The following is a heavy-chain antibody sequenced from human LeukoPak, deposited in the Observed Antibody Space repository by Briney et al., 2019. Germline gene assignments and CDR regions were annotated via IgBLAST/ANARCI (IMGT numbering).Heavy chain of an antibody. Sequence: SETLSLTCAVYGGSFSGYYWSWIRQPPGKGLEWIGEINHSGSTNYNPSLKSRVTISVDTSKNQFSLKLSSVTAADTAVYYCARTRYNWNAGDYWGQGTLVTVSS. V-gene: IGHV4-34*01. CDR2: INHSGST. J-gene: IGHJ4*02. CDR3: ARTRYNWNAGDY. D-gene: IGHD1-1*01. CDR1: GGSFSGYY.